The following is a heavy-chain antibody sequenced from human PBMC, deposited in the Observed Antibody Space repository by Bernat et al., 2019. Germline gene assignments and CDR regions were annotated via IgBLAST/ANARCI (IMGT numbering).Heavy chain of an antibody. CDR2: IYSGGHT. Sequence: EVQLVESGGGLVQAGGSLRLSCAASGFTVSNSYMTWVRQAPGKGLEWVSVIYSGGHTYYADSVKGRFTISRDNFKNTLDLQMNSLRAEDTAVYYCARGLYGDPFYWGQGTTVTVSS. CDR1: GFTVSNSY. D-gene: IGHD4-17*01. CDR3: ARGLYGDPFY. J-gene: IGHJ6*02. V-gene: IGHV3-66*01.